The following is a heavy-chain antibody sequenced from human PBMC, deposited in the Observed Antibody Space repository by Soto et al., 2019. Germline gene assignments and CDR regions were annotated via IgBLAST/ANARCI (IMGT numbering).Heavy chain of an antibody. CDR3: AKWYSGRVKWLYPDY. J-gene: IGHJ4*02. D-gene: IGHD1-26*01. CDR2: ISGSGGST. CDR1: GFTFRSYA. Sequence: GGSLILSCAASGFTFRSYAMIWIRQAPGKGLEWVSAISGSGGSTYYADSVKGRFTISRDNSKNTLYLQMNSLRAEDTAVYYCAKWYSGRVKWLYPDYWGQGTLVTVSS. V-gene: IGHV3-23*01.